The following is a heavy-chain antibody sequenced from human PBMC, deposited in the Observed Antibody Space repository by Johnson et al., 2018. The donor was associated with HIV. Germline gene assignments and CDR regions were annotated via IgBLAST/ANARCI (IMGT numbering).Heavy chain of an antibody. D-gene: IGHD2-21*01. Sequence: QVQLVESGGGVVQPGRSLRLSCAASGFTFSDYYMSWIRQAPGKGLEWVSYISSGGSVRYYADSVRGRFTISRDNAENSLYLQMNSLRAEDTAVYYCARHTGYDAFDIWGQGTMVTVSS. CDR2: ISSGGSVR. CDR1: GFTFSDYY. J-gene: IGHJ3*02. CDR3: ARHTGYDAFDI. V-gene: IGHV3-11*04.